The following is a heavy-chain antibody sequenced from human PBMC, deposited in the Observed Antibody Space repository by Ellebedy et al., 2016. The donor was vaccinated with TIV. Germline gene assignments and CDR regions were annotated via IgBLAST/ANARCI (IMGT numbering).Heavy chain of an antibody. V-gene: IGHV1-2*02. CDR2: INPNSGGT. CDR1: GYTFTGYY. Sequence: ASVKVSXXASGYTFTGYYMHWVRQAPGQGLEWMGWINPNSGGTNYAQKLQGRVTMTTDTSTSTAYMELRSLRSDDTAVYYCVFFYDSSGYNYYYYYYMDVWGKGTTVTVSS. D-gene: IGHD3-22*01. CDR3: VFFYDSSGYNYYYYYYMDV. J-gene: IGHJ6*03.